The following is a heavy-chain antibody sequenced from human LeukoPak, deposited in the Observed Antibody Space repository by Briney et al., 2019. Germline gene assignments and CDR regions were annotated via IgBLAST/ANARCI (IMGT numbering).Heavy chain of an antibody. CDR1: GFTFDDYA. V-gene: IGHV3-9*01. CDR3: AKDRTFGGELIY. J-gene: IGHJ4*02. CDR2: ISWNSGTI. Sequence: GGSLRLSCAASGFTFDDYAMHWVRQAPGKGLEWVSGISWNSGTIGYADSVKGRFTISRDNAKNSLYLQMNSLRAEDTALYYCAKDRTFGGELIYWGQGTLVTVSS. D-gene: IGHD3-10*01.